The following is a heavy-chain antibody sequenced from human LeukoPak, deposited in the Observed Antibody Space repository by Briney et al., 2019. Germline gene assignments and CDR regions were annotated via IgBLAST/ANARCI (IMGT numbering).Heavy chain of an antibody. CDR2: INHSGST. Sequence: SETLSLTCAVYGGSFSGYYWSWIRQPPGKGLEWIGEINHSGSTNYNPSLKSRVTISVDTSKNQFSLKLSSVTAADTAVYYCARTGASSNWLIYDYWGQGTLVTVSS. CDR1: GGSFSGYY. V-gene: IGHV4-34*01. D-gene: IGHD6-13*01. CDR3: ARTGASSNWLIYDY. J-gene: IGHJ4*02.